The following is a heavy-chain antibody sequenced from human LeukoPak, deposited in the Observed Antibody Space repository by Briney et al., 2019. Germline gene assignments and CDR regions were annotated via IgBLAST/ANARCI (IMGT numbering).Heavy chain of an antibody. CDR1: GGTFSSYA. D-gene: IGHD3-9*01. CDR3: ARVPYYDILTGKYYYYYYMDV. Sequence: ASVKVSCKASGGTFSSYAISWVRQAPGQGLEWMGGIIPIFGTANYAQKFQGRVTITTDESTSTAYMELSSLRSEDTAVYYCARVPYYDILTGKYYYYYYMDVWGKGTTVTVSS. J-gene: IGHJ6*03. V-gene: IGHV1-69*05. CDR2: IIPIFGTA.